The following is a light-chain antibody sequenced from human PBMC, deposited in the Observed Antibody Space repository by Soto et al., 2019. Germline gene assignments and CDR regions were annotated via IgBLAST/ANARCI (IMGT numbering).Light chain of an antibody. J-gene: IGKJ1*01. CDR1: QNVSSN. CDR3: QQYNNKRT. V-gene: IGKV3-15*01. Sequence: EIVMTQSPATLSVSPGERATLSCRASQNVSSNLAWYQQKPGQAPRLLIYGASTRATGIPARFSGSGSGTEFTLTISSLQSEDFAVYYCQQYNNKRTFGQGTKVDIK. CDR2: GAS.